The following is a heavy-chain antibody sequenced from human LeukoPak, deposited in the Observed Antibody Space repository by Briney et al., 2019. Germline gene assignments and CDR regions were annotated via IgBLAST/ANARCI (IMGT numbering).Heavy chain of an antibody. V-gene: IGHV4-34*01. CDR2: INHSGST. CDR1: GGSFSGYY. D-gene: IGHD3-22*01. CDR3: ARSLRITMIVVVRTNWFDP. Sequence: SETLSLTCAVYGGSFSGYYWSWIRQPPGKGLEWIGEINHSGSTNYNPSLKSRVTISVDTSKNQFSLKLSSVTAADTAAYYCARSLRITMIVVVRTNWFDPWGQGTLVTVSS. J-gene: IGHJ5*02.